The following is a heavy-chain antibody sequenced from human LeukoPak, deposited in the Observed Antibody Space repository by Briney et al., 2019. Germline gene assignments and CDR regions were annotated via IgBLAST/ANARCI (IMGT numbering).Heavy chain of an antibody. CDR3: ARARAGEWLLYANWFDP. CDR2: IYYSGST. CDR1: GGSISSSSYY. D-gene: IGHD3-3*01. V-gene: IGHV4-39*07. J-gene: IGHJ5*02. Sequence: SETLSLTCTVSGGSISSSSYYWGWIRQPPGKGLEWIGSIYYSGSTNYNPSLKSRVTISVDTSKNQFSLKLSSVTAADTAAYYCARARAGEWLLYANWFDPWGQGTLVTVSS.